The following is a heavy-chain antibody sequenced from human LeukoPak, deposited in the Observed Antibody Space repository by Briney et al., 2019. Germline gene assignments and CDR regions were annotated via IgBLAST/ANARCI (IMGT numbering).Heavy chain of an antibody. V-gene: IGHV3-30*02. Sequence: GGSLRLSCAASGFPFSNYGMHWVRQAPGKGLEWVAFIGYNGRSKYYGDSVKGRFTISRDNSKSTLYLQMNSLRGEDTAVYYCAREGTDAFDIWGQGTMVTVSS. CDR1: GFPFSNYG. CDR3: AREGTDAFDI. J-gene: IGHJ3*02. D-gene: IGHD1-1*01. CDR2: IGYNGRSK.